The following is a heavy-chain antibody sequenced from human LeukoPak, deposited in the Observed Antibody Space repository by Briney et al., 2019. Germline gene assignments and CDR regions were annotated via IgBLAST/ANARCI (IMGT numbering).Heavy chain of an antibody. V-gene: IGHV3-9*01. J-gene: IGHJ5*02. Sequence: PGGSLRLSCAASGFLFEDYAMHWVRQGPGGGLEWVSGISWNSGGIGYADSVKGRFTISRDNAKNALYLQMNSLTPEDTALYYCAKNASGLYMIDHWGQGTRVTVSS. CDR1: GFLFEDYA. CDR3: AKNASGLYMIDH. CDR2: ISWNSGGI. D-gene: IGHD6-19*01.